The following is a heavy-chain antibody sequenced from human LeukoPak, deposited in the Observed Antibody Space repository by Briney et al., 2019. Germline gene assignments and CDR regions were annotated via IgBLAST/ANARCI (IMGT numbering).Heavy chain of an antibody. D-gene: IGHD2-21*01. V-gene: IGHV3-23*01. CDR2: FSSGAST. CDR1: GFTISSYA. J-gene: IGHJ4*02. CDR3: AKGMYGVGGALDY. Sequence: PGGSLRLSCAASGFTISSYAMSWVRQAPGKGLEWVSSFSSGASTDYADSVKGRFTISRDNPKNTVYLQMNSLRVEDTAVYYCAKGMYGVGGALDYWGRGSLVTVSS.